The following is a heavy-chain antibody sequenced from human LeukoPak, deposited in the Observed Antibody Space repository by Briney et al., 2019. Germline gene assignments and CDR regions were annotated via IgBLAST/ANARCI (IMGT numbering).Heavy chain of an antibody. CDR2: VSAYDGST. V-gene: IGHV1-18*01. D-gene: IGHD3-10*01. CDR3: ARGGRDGMDV. J-gene: IGHJ6*02. CDR1: GYSFTSYG. Sequence: GASVKVSCKASGYSFTSYGSTWVRRAPGQGLEWMGWVSAYDGSTNYAQKIRGRVTMTTDASKNTVYMELRSLRFDDTAVYYCARGGRDGMDVWGQGTTVTVSS.